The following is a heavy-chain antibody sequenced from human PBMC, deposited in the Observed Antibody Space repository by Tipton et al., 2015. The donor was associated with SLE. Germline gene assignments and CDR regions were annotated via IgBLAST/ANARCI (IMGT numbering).Heavy chain of an antibody. J-gene: IGHJ3*02. CDR3: ARGHCTGGVGSDAFDI. D-gene: IGHD2-8*02. CDR2: IYSGGST. CDR1: GFTVSSNY. Sequence: SLRLSCAASGFTVSSNYMSWVRQAPGKGLEWVSVIYSGGSTYYADSVKGRFTISRDNSKNTLYLQMNRLRAEDTAVYYCARGHCTGGVGSDAFDIWGQGTMVTVTS. V-gene: IGHV3-53*05.